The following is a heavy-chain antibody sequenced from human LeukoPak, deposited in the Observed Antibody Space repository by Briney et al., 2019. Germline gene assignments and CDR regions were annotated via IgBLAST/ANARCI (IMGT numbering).Heavy chain of an antibody. CDR3: ARGLRGRIAAAGRAVARPREDY. Sequence: SETLSLTCAVYGGSFSGYYWSWIRQPPGKGLEWIGEINHSGSTNYNPSLKSRVTISVDTSKNQSSLKLSSVTAADTAVYYCARGLRGRIAAAGRAVARPREDYWGQGTLVTVSS. J-gene: IGHJ4*02. CDR1: GGSFSGYY. CDR2: INHSGST. V-gene: IGHV4-34*01. D-gene: IGHD6-13*01.